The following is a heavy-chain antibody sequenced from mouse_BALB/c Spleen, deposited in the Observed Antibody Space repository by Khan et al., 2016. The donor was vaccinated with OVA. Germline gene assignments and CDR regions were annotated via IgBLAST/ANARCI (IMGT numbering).Heavy chain of an antibody. CDR1: GYTFTDYS. CDR3: ARGRYGSRYY. D-gene: IGHD1-1*01. V-gene: IGHV9-2-1*01. J-gene: IGHJ2*01. CDR2: INTETGEP. Sequence: QIQLVQSGPELKKPGETVKISCKASGYTFTDYSMHWVKQAPGKGLKWMGWINTETGEPTYADDFKGRFAFSLETSASTAYLQINNLKHEDTATYFCARGRYGSRYYWDQGTTLTVSS.